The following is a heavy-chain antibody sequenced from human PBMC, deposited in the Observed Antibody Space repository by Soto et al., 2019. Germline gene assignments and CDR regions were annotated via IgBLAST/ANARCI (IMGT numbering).Heavy chain of an antibody. V-gene: IGHV3-48*02. Sequence: GGSLRLSCAASGFTFSSYSMNWVRQAPGKGLEWVSYISSSSSTIYYADSVKGRFTISRDNAKNSLYLQMNSLRDEDTAVYSCAREDSSGSSSFDYWGQGTLVTVSS. CDR2: ISSSSSTI. CDR1: GFTFSSYS. CDR3: AREDSSGSSSFDY. D-gene: IGHD6-6*01. J-gene: IGHJ4*02.